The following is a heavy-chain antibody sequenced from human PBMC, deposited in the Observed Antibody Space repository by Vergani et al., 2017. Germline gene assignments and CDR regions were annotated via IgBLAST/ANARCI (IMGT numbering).Heavy chain of an antibody. V-gene: IGHV4-39*01. J-gene: IGHJ4*02. Sequence: QVQLQESGPGLVKPSETLSLTCTVSGDSVIGTDYHWGWIRHPPGKGLEWIGSMDYSGSTSYNPSLESRISISFETPKNQFSLRLTSVTAADTAVYYCASKRGACRAAYCHSYDFWGPGTLVGVSS. CDR1: GDSVIGTDYH. CDR2: MDYSGST. CDR3: ASKRGACRAAYCHSYDF. D-gene: IGHD2-15*01.